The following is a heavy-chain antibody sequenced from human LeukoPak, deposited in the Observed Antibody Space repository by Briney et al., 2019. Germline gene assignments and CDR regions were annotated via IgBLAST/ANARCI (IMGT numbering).Heavy chain of an antibody. Sequence: SGTLSLTCAVSGGSISSSNWWSWVRQPPGKGLEWIGYIYYSGSTNYNPSLKSRVTISVDTSKNQFSLKLSSVTAADTAVYYCARDEGSGWYDYWGQGTLVTVSS. D-gene: IGHD6-19*01. V-gene: IGHV4-4*02. J-gene: IGHJ4*02. CDR3: ARDEGSGWYDY. CDR2: IYYSGST. CDR1: GGSISSSNW.